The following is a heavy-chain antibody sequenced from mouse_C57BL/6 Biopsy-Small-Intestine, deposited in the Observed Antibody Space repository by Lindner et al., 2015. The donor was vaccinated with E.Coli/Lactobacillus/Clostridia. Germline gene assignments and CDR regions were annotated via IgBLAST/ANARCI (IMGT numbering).Heavy chain of an antibody. D-gene: IGHD1-3*01. Sequence: SVKVSCKASGGTFSTYAISWVRQAPGQGLEWMGGIIPIFGTANYAQKFQGRVTITADESTSTAYMELSSLRSEDTAVYSCARGHGPIYDSLAYWGQGTLVTVSS. CDR3: ARGHGPIYDSLAY. CDR1: GGTFSTYA. V-gene: IGHV1-81*01. CDR2: IIPIFGTA. J-gene: IGHJ4*01.